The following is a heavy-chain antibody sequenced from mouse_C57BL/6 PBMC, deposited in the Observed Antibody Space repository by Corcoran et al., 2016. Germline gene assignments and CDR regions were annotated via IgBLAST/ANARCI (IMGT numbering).Heavy chain of an antibody. J-gene: IGHJ4*01. CDR1: GYTFTDYN. CDR3: AKRRRDYDRGYYAMDY. CDR2: INPNNGGT. Sequence: EVQLQQSGPELVKPGASVKIPCKASGYTFTDYNMDWVKQSHGKSLEWIGDINPNNGGTIYNQKFKGKATLTVDKSSSTAYMELRSLTSEDTAVYYCAKRRRDYDRGYYAMDYWGQGTSVTVSS. V-gene: IGHV1-18*01. D-gene: IGHD2-4*01.